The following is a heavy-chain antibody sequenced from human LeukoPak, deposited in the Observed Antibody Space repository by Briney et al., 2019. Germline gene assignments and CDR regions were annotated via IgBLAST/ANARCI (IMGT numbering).Heavy chain of an antibody. CDR3: ARGRRYDFDY. Sequence: SETLSLTCTVSGGSISSYYWSWIRQPPGKGLEWIGYIYYSGSTNYNPSLKSRVTISVDTSKNQFSLKLSSVTAADTAVYYCARGRRYDFDYWGQGTLVTVSS. D-gene: IGHD1-1*01. CDR1: GGSISSYY. J-gene: IGHJ4*02. V-gene: IGHV4-59*08. CDR2: IYYSGST.